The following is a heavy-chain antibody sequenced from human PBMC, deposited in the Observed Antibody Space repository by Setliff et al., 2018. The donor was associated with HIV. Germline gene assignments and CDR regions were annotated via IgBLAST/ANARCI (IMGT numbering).Heavy chain of an antibody. J-gene: IGHJ4*02. V-gene: IGHV4-39*01. Sequence: SETLSLTCTVSGGSISSFSDYWGWIRQPPGKGLEWIGTIYYSGSTYYNPSLKSRVTISVDTSKNQFSLKLSSVTAADTTVYYCARHSGLGGYYSPFDYWGPGTLVTVSS. CDR3: ARHSGLGGYYSPFDY. D-gene: IGHD3-22*01. CDR2: IYYSGST. CDR1: GGSISSFSDY.